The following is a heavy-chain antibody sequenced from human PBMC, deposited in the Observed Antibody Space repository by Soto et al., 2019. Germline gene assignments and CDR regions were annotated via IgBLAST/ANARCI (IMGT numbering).Heavy chain of an antibody. D-gene: IGHD3-22*01. CDR3: AKDRFRDYYDTSASWFDP. Sequence: EVQLLESGGGLVQPGGSLRLSCAASGFTFSSYAMNWVRQAPGKGLEWVSAISGSGGSTYYADSVKGRFTISRDNSKNTRSLQMNSLRAEDTAVYYCAKDRFRDYYDTSASWFDPWGQGTLVTVSS. V-gene: IGHV3-23*01. J-gene: IGHJ5*02. CDR1: GFTFSSYA. CDR2: ISGSGGST.